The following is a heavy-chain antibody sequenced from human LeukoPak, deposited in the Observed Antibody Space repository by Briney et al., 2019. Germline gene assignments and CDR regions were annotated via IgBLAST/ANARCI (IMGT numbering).Heavy chain of an antibody. Sequence: ASVKVSCKASGYTFTNYDINWVRQATGQGLEWMGWVNPNSGDTGYAQKFQGRVTMTRDTSISTAYMELSNLRSEGTAVYYCARGRGYSYGYYYYMDVWGKGTTVTVSS. CDR1: GYTFTNYD. CDR2: VNPNSGDT. CDR3: ARGRGYSYGYYYYMDV. J-gene: IGHJ6*03. D-gene: IGHD5-18*01. V-gene: IGHV1-8*01.